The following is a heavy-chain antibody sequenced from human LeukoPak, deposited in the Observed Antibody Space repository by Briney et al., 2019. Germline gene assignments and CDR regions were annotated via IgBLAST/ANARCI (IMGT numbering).Heavy chain of an antibody. CDR3: ARDADSGYLRLPVY. J-gene: IGHJ4*02. V-gene: IGHV1-69*05. CDR2: IIPIFGTA. CDR1: GGTFSSYA. D-gene: IGHD5-12*01. Sequence: GASVKVSCKASGGTFSSYAISWVRQAPGQGLEWMGGIIPIFGTANYAQKFQGRATITTDESTSTAYMELSSLRSEDTAVYYCARDADSGYLRLPVYWGQGTLVTVSS.